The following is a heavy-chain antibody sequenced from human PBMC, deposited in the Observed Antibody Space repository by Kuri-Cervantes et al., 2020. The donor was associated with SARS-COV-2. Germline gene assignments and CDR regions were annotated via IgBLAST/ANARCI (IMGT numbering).Heavy chain of an antibody. D-gene: IGHD6-6*01. J-gene: IGHJ5*02. CDR2: ISSSSSYI. Sequence: GRSLSPACAASGFTFSSYSMNWVRQAPGKGLEWVSSISSSSSYIYYADSVKGRFTISRDNAKNSLYLQMNSLRAEDTAVYYCARARTIAAHPENWFDPWGQGTLVTVSS. V-gene: IGHV3-21*01. CDR1: GFTFSSYS. CDR3: ARARTIAAHPENWFDP.